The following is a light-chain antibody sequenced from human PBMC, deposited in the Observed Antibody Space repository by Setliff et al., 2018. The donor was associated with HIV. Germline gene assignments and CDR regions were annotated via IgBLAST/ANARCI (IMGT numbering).Light chain of an antibody. CDR3: ASWDDTLKVYV. J-gene: IGLJ1*01. Sequence: VLTQPPSASGTPGQSVTISCSGSHSNIGTTTVNWYQRLPGAAPKLLIYTNSLRPSGVPNRFSGSKSGTSASLAISGLRSEDEAEYYCASWDDTLKVYVFGSGTKVTVL. CDR2: TNS. V-gene: IGLV1-44*01. CDR1: HSNIGTTT.